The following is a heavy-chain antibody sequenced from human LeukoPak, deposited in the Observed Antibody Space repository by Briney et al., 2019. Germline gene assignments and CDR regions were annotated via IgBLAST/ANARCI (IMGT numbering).Heavy chain of an antibody. Sequence: GGSLRLSCAASGFTFSTFAMIWVRQPPGKGLEWVSSIFPSGGEIHYADSVRGRFAISRDNSKSTLSLQMNSLRAEDTALYYCATQNDFYCSGGSCYVLDPDAFDIWGQGTMVTVSS. J-gene: IGHJ3*02. V-gene: IGHV3-23*01. CDR2: IFPSGGEI. CDR3: ATQNDFYCSGGSCYVLDPDAFDI. CDR1: GFTFSTFA. D-gene: IGHD2-15*01.